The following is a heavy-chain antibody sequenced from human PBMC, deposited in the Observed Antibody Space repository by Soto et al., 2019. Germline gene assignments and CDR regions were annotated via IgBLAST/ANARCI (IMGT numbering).Heavy chain of an antibody. D-gene: IGHD2-2*01. CDR2: ISAYNGNT. CDR3: ARFHNPQGQLPLYYYYYMDV. Sequence: QVQLVQSGAEVKKPGASVKVSCKASGYTFTSYGISWVRQAPGQGLEWMGRISAYNGNTNYAQKLQGRVTMTTDTSTSTAYMELRSLRSDDTAVYYCARFHNPQGQLPLYYYYYMDVWGKGTTVTVSS. J-gene: IGHJ6*03. CDR1: GYTFTSYG. V-gene: IGHV1-18*01.